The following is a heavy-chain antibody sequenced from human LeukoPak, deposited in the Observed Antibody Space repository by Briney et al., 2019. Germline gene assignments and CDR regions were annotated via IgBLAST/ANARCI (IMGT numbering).Heavy chain of an antibody. Sequence: GGSLRLSCAASGFTFSDYNMNWVRQSPEKGLEWVSSITSGTTYIYFADSVRGRFTLSRDNAKNSLYLQMNSLRAEDTAVYYCARWPYSSSYYFDYWGQGTLVTVSS. D-gene: IGHD6-6*01. J-gene: IGHJ4*02. CDR2: ITSGTTYI. V-gene: IGHV3-21*01. CDR3: ARWPYSSSYYFDY. CDR1: GFTFSDYN.